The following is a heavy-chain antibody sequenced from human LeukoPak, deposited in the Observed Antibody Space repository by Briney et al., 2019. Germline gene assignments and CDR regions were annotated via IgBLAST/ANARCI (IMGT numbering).Heavy chain of an antibody. CDR3: ARDGSLKRRTEY. Sequence: PGGSLRLSCAASGFTFSSYAMSWFRQAPGKGLEWVSAISGSGGSTYYADSVKGRFTISRDNAKNSLYLQMNSLRAEDTAVYYCARDGSLKRRTEYWGQGTLVTVSS. D-gene: IGHD3-16*02. J-gene: IGHJ4*02. CDR1: GFTFSSYA. V-gene: IGHV3-23*01. CDR2: ISGSGGST.